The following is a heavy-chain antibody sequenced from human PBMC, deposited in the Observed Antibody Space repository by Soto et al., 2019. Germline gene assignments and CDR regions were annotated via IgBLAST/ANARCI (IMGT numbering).Heavy chain of an antibody. CDR3: ARRYYYDSSAMDV. Sequence: ASVKVSCKASGYTFTGYYMHWVRQAPGQGLEWMGWINPNSGGTNYAQKFQGWVTMTRDTSISTAYMELSRLRSDDTAMYYCARRYYYDSSAMDVRGQGTTVTVSS. J-gene: IGHJ6*02. CDR2: INPNSGGT. CDR1: GYTFTGYY. D-gene: IGHD3-22*01. V-gene: IGHV1-2*04.